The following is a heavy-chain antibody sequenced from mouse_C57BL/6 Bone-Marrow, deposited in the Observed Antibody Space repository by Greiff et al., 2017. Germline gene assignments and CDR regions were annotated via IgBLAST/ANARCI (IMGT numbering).Heavy chain of an antibody. CDR3: ARVLLLRSPFYFDY. CDR2: INPYNGGT. V-gene: IGHV1-19*01. J-gene: IGHJ2*01. CDR1: GYTFTDYY. Sequence: VQLQQSGPVLVKPGASVKMSCKASGYTFTDYYMNWVKQSHGKSLEWIGVINPYNGGTSYNQKFKGKATLTVDKSSSTAYMELNSLTSEDSAVYYCARVLLLRSPFYFDYWGQGTTLTVSS. D-gene: IGHD1-1*01.